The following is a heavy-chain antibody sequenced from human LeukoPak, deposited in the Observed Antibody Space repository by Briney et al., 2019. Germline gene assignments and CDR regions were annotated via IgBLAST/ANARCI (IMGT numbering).Heavy chain of an antibody. Sequence: GGSLRLSCAASGFTFSSYSMNWVRQAPGKGLEWVSSVSSSSSYIYYADSVKGRFTISRDNAKNSLYLQMNSLRAEDTAVYYCARARPYCSGGSCYSYYYGMDVWGQGTTVTVSS. CDR1: GFTFSSYS. CDR2: VSSSSSYI. V-gene: IGHV3-21*01. J-gene: IGHJ6*02. CDR3: ARARPYCSGGSCYSYYYGMDV. D-gene: IGHD2-15*01.